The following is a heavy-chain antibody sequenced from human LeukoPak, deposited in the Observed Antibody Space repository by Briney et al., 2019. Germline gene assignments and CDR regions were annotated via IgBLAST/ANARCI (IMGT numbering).Heavy chain of an antibody. V-gene: IGHV3-30*02. CDR2: IRYDGSNK. J-gene: IGHJ4*02. D-gene: IGHD6-19*01. Sequence: GGSLRLSCAASGFTFSSFGMHWVRQAPGKGLEWVAFIRYDGSNKYYADSVKGRFTISRDNSKNTLYLQMNSLRAEDTAVYYCAKDSTAVAAPGGYWGQGTLVIVSS. CDR3: AKDSTAVAAPGGY. CDR1: GFTFSSFG.